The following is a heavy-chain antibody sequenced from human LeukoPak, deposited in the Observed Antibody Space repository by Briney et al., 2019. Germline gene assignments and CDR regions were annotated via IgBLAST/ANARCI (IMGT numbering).Heavy chain of an antibody. CDR1: GFTFGDYS. D-gene: IGHD3-9*01. V-gene: IGHV3-49*03. J-gene: IGHJ4*02. CDR2: IRSKGYGGTA. Sequence: PGGSLRLSCTTSGFTFGDYSMSWFRQAPGKGLEWVGFIRSKGYGGTAEYAASVKGRFTISRDDSNSIAHLQMDSLKTEDTAVYYCTREIRYFDWFQADYWGQGTLVTVSS. CDR3: TREIRYFDWFQADY.